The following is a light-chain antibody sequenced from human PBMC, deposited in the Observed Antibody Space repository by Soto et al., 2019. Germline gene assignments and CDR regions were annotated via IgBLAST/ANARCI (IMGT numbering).Light chain of an antibody. CDR2: GAS. V-gene: IGKV3-20*01. CDR1: QSVGTR. Sequence: EILLTQSPDTLSLSPGERATLSCRAAQSVGTRLAWYQHKTGQAPRLPISGASSRATGIPDRFTGSGSETSFTLTISRLEPEDFAPYYCQHYQSGHPIAFGQGTRLEI. J-gene: IGKJ5*01. CDR3: QHYQSGHPIA.